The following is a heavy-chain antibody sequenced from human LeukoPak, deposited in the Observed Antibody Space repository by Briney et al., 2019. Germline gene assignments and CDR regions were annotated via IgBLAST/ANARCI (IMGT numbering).Heavy chain of an antibody. D-gene: IGHD5-24*01. Sequence: SETLTLTCAVYGGSFSRYYWSWIRQSPGKGLEWIADIDHRGDTNYNPSVKSRVTISVDTSKNQFSLKVRSLSAADTAVYYCARGATISETGYFAFWGQGTLVTVSS. CDR2: IDHRGDT. CDR3: ARGATISETGYFAF. J-gene: IGHJ4*03. V-gene: IGHV4-34*01. CDR1: GGSFSRYY.